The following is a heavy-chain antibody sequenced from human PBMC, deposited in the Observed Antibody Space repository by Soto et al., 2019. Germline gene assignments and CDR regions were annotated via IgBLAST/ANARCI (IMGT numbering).Heavy chain of an antibody. D-gene: IGHD6-19*01. V-gene: IGHV1-2*02. Sequence: ASVKVSCKASGYTFSGFYMHWVRQAPGQGLEWMGWINPNSGGTKSAEKIQGRVIMTRDTSISTAYMELSRLTSDDTAVYYCAGAAVTGTAGLDFWGQGTQVTVSS. J-gene: IGHJ4*02. CDR2: INPNSGGT. CDR1: GYTFSGFY. CDR3: AGAAVTGTAGLDF.